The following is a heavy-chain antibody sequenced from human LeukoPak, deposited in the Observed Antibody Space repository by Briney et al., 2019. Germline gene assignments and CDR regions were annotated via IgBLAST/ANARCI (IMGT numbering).Heavy chain of an antibody. CDR2: ICGSGSTI. V-gene: IGHV3-48*02. CDR3: ARGGLLYGGPFDY. CDR1: GFTFSDYS. Sequence: GGSLRLSCVASGFTFSDYSMDWVRQAPGEGLEWVSYICGSGSTIYYADSVGGRLTISRDNAKNSLYLQMNSLRDEDTAVYFCARGGLLYGGPFDYWGQGTLVTVSS. J-gene: IGHJ4*02. D-gene: IGHD3-3*01.